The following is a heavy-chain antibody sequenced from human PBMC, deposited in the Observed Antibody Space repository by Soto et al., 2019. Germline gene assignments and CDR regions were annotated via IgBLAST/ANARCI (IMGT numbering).Heavy chain of an antibody. D-gene: IGHD4-17*01. Sequence: PGGSLRLSSAASGFTFSSYAMNWVRQAPGKGLEWVSTIRTSVGDTYYAASVKGRFTISRDNSKSTVYLHLNSLRAEDTAIYYCAKDPTYDYGYFDSWGQGTLVTGSS. CDR2: IRTSVGDT. CDR1: GFTFSSYA. CDR3: AKDPTYDYGYFDS. V-gene: IGHV3-23*01. J-gene: IGHJ4*02.